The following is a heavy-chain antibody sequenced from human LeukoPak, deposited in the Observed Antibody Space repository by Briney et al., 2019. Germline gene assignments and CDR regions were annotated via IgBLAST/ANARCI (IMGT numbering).Heavy chain of an antibody. CDR1: GYSISSGYY. D-gene: IGHD6-13*01. CDR2: IYHSGRT. Sequence: SETPSLTCTVSGYSISSGYYWGWIRQPPGKGLEWIGSIYHSGRTYYNPSLKSRAIISVDTSKNQFSLKLSSVTAADTAVYYCAREGDSGSVGWFDPWGQGTLVTVSS. J-gene: IGHJ5*02. CDR3: AREGDSGSVGWFDP. V-gene: IGHV4-38-2*02.